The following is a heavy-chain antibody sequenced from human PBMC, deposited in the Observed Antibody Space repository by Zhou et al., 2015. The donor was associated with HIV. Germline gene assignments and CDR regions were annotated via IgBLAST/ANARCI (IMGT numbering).Heavy chain of an antibody. CDR1: GGTFSSYA. CDR3: ARDYNHRYDFWSGFTRFDP. CDR2: IIPIFGTA. V-gene: IGHV1-69*01. Sequence: QVQLVQSGAEVKKPGSSVKVSCKASGGTFSSYAISWVRQAPGQGLEWMGGIIPIFGTANYAQKFQGRVTITADESTSTAYMELSSLRSEDTAVYYCARDYNHRYDFWSGFTRFDPWGQGTLVTVSS. D-gene: IGHD3-3*01. J-gene: IGHJ5*02.